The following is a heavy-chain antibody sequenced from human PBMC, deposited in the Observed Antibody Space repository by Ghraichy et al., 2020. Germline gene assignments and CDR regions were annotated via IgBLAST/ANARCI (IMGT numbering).Heavy chain of an antibody. CDR1: GFTFSSYS. CDR2: ISSSSSYI. J-gene: IGHJ4*02. CDR3: AREDYVWGSYRPGEIGDDY. V-gene: IGHV3-21*01. D-gene: IGHD3-16*02. Sequence: GGSLRLSCAASGFTFSSYSMNWVRQAPGKGLEWVSSISSSSSYIYYADSVKGRFTISRDNAKNSLYLQMNSLRAEDTAVYYCAREDYVWGSYRPGEIGDDYWGQGTLVTVSS.